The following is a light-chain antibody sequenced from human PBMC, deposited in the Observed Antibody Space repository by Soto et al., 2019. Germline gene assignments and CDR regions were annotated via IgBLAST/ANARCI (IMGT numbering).Light chain of an antibody. Sequence: DIQITHSPATRSASVLDGVTITFRASQSISSWLAWYQQKPGKAPKLLIYDASSLESGVPSRFSGSGSGTEFTLTISSLQPDDFATYYCKQYNSYWKCGQGTKVDIK. V-gene: IGKV1-5*01. J-gene: IGKJ1*01. CDR3: KQYNSYWK. CDR1: QSISSW. CDR2: DAS.